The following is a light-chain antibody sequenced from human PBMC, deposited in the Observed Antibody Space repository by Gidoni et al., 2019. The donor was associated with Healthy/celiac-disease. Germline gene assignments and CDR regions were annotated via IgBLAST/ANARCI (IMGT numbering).Light chain of an antibody. CDR3: CSYAGSYTWV. V-gene: IGLV2-11*01. CDR1: SRDVGGYNY. J-gene: IGLJ3*02. CDR2: DVS. Sequence: QSALTQPRSVSGSPGQSVTISCTGTSRDVGGYNYVSWYQQHPGKAPKLMIYDVSKRPSGVPDRFSGSKSGHTASLTISGLQAEDEADYYCCSYAGSYTWVFGGGTNLTVL.